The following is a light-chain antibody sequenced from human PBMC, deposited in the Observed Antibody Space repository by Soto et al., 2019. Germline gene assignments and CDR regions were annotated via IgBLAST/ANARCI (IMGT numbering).Light chain of an antibody. CDR2: EVS. Sequence: QSVLTQPGPVSGSPGQSITISCTRTSSDVGSYNLVSWYQQHPGKAPKLMIYEVSKRPSGVSNRFSGSKSGNTASLTISGLQAEDEADYYCCSYAGSSIPFGTGTKVTVL. CDR1: SSDVGSYNL. J-gene: IGLJ1*01. V-gene: IGLV2-23*02. CDR3: CSYAGSSIP.